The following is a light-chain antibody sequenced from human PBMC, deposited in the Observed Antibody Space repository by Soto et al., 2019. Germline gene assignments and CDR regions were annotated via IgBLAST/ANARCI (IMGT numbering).Light chain of an antibody. CDR2: DVY. V-gene: IGLV2-11*01. J-gene: IGLJ2*01. CDR1: SSDVGGYNY. Sequence: QSALTQPRSVSGSLGHSVTISCTGTSSDVGGYNYVSWYQHHPGKAPKIVIYDVYKWPPGVSDRFSGSKSGNTASLTISGLQAEDEADYYCCSYEGTHSSVVXGGGTKLTVL. CDR3: CSYEGTHSSVV.